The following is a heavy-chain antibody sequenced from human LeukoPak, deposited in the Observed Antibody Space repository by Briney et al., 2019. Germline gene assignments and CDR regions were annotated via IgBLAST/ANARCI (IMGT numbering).Heavy chain of an antibody. CDR2: INPNSGGT. CDR1: GYTFTDYY. Sequence: ASVKVSCKASGYTFTDYYMHWVRQAPGQGLEWMGWINPNSGGTNYAQKFQGRVTMTRDTSISTAYMELSRLRSDDTAVYYCARDHRRSSYYYYMDVWGKGTTVTVSS. J-gene: IGHJ6*03. D-gene: IGHD2-2*01. V-gene: IGHV1-2*02. CDR3: ARDHRRSSYYYYMDV.